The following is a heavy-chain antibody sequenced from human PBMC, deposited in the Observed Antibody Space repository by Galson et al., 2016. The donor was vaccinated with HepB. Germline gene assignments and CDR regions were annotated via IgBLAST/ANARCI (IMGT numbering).Heavy chain of an antibody. D-gene: IGHD6-13*01. Sequence: ETLSLTCTVSGASISCSYLSWSRQPRGSGLEGIGYFYYGGRKNYTPSVKSRFTISGDTSKNQFSLNLSTVTAADTAVYYCAKDGSGSWYGVQDGIDVWGQGTTVTVSS. V-gene: IGHV4-59*01. CDR2: FYYGGRK. J-gene: IGHJ6*02. CDR3: AKDGSGSWYGVQDGIDV. CDR1: GASISCSY.